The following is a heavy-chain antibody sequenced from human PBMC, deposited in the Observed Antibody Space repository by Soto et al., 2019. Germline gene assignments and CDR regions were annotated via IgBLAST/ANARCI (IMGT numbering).Heavy chain of an antibody. J-gene: IGHJ4*02. D-gene: IGHD5-18*01. Sequence: GASVKVSCKASGGTFSSYTISWVRQAPGQGLEWMGRIIPILGIANYAQKFQGRVTITADKSTSTAYMELSSLRSEDTAVYYCAGDSGIQLWLLPLDYWGQGTLVTVSS. V-gene: IGHV1-69*04. CDR3: AGDSGIQLWLLPLDY. CDR1: GGTFSSYT. CDR2: IIPILGIA.